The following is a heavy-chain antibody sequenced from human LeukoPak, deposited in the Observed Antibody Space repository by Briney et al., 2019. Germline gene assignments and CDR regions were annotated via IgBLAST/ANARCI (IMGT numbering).Heavy chain of an antibody. D-gene: IGHD6-13*01. CDR3: AKVGAFIAAAD. Sequence: PGGSLRLSCAASGFTFSSYGMHWVRQAPGKGLEWVAVISYDGSNKYYADSVKGRFTISRDNSKNTLYLQMNSLRAEDTAVYYCAKVGAFIAAADWGQGTLVTVSS. CDR2: ISYDGSNK. CDR1: GFTFSSYG. J-gene: IGHJ4*02. V-gene: IGHV3-30*18.